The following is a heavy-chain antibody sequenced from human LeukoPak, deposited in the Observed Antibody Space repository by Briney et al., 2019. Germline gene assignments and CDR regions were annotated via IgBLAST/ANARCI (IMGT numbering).Heavy chain of an antibody. CDR3: ATSNGQQVPQYYYYGLEI. J-gene: IGHJ6*02. CDR2: INPKSVVT. V-gene: IGHV1-2*02. D-gene: IGHD6-13*01. CDR1: RYTFTGYF. Sequence: SVKVSCKASRYTFTGYFMLWGRQAPGQGLEWRGWINPKSVVTNSAQKFQSRVTMSRDTSISTAYMWLSRPRSDDTAACYRATSNGQQVPQYYYYGLEIWGHGNTVSVSS.